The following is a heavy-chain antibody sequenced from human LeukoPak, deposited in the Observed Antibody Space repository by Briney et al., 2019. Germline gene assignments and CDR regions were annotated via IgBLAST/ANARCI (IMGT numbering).Heavy chain of an antibody. V-gene: IGHV1-69*06. Sequence: SVKVSCKASGGTFSSYAISWVRQAPGQGLAWMGGIIPIFGTANYAQKFQGRVTITADKSTSTAYMELSSLRSEDTAVYYCARYRRWLLYPHFDYWGQGTLVTVSS. J-gene: IGHJ4*02. CDR1: GGTFSSYA. CDR2: IIPIFGTA. D-gene: IGHD4-23*01. CDR3: ARYRRWLLYPHFDY.